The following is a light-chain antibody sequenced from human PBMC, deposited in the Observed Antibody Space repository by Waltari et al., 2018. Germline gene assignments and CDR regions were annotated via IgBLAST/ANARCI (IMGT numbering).Light chain of an antibody. V-gene: IGKV1-16*01. CDR3: QQYDSAPPT. J-gene: IGKJ4*02. CDR2: YAS. CDR1: QGISSY. Sequence: DIKMTHSPSSLSASLGDTVTITCRASQGISSYLAWYQQKPGKAPKPLIYYASNLESGVPSRFSGSGSGTEYILTISSLQPEDFATYYCQQYDSAPPTFGGGTKVEIK.